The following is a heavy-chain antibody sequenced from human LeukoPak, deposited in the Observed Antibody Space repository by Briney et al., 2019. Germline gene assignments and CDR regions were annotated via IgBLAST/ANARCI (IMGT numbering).Heavy chain of an antibody. CDR1: GFTFSSYG. CDR2: IWYDGSNK. CDR3: ARDVEYDFWSGYYYYGMDV. D-gene: IGHD3-3*01. V-gene: IGHV3-33*01. J-gene: IGHJ6*02. Sequence: GGSLRLSCAASGFTFSSYGIHWVRQAPGKGLEWVAVIWYDGSNKYYADSVKGRFTISRDNSKNTLYLQMNSLRAEDTAVYYCARDVEYDFWSGYYYYGMDVWGQGTTVTVSS.